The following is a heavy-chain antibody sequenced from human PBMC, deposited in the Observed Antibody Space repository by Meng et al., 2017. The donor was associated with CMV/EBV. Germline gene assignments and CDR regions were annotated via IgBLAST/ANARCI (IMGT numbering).Heavy chain of an antibody. CDR3: AREMPIAAAGCFDY. CDR1: GGSISSYY. Sequence: QGPLQESGPGLVKPSGTLSLTCTVSGGSISSYYWSWIRQPAGKGLEWIGRIYTSGSTNYNPSLKSRVTMSVDTSKNQFSLKLSSVTAADTAVYYCAREMPIAAAGCFDYWGQGTLVTVSS. CDR2: IYTSGST. D-gene: IGHD6-13*01. J-gene: IGHJ4*02. V-gene: IGHV4-4*07.